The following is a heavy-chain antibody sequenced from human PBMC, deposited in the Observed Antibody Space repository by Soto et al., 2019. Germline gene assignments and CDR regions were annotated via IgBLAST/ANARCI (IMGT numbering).Heavy chain of an antibody. J-gene: IGHJ6*02. Sequence: EVQLVETGGGLIQPGGSLRLSCAASGFTVSSNYMSWVRQAPGKGLEWVSVIYSGGSTYYADSVKGRFTISRDNSKNTLYLQMNSPRPEDTAVYYCATATVTTSSYYYYGMDVWGQGTTVTVSS. CDR3: ATATVTTSSYYYYGMDV. CDR2: IYSGGST. V-gene: IGHV3-53*02. CDR1: GFTVSSNY. D-gene: IGHD4-17*01.